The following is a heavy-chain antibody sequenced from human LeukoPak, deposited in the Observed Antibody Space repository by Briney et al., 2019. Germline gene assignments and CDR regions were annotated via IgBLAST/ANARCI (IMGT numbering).Heavy chain of an antibody. J-gene: IGHJ4*02. Sequence: PSETLSLTCTVSGGSISSYYWSWIRQPAGKGLEWIGRIHTTGSTNYNPSLKSRVTMSADTSKNQFSLKLSSVTAADTAMYYCARGRITMIPFDYWGQGTLVTVSS. CDR1: GGSISSYY. CDR2: IHTTGST. V-gene: IGHV4-4*07. CDR3: ARGRITMIPFDY. D-gene: IGHD3-22*01.